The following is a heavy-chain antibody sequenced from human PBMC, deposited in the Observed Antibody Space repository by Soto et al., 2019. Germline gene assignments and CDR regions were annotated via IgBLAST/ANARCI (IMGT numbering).Heavy chain of an antibody. Sequence: GGSLRLSCAASGFTFSSYAMSWVRQAPGKGLEWVSAISGSGGSTYYADSVKGRFTISRDNSKNTLYLQMNSLRAEDTAVYYCAKDPGKATTQEQGVDYWGQGTLVTVSS. CDR1: GFTFSSYA. V-gene: IGHV3-23*01. CDR3: AKDPGKATTQEQGVDY. D-gene: IGHD1-1*01. CDR2: ISGSGGST. J-gene: IGHJ4*02.